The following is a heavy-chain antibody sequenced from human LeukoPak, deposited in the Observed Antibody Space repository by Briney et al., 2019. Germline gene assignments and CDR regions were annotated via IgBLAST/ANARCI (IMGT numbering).Heavy chain of an antibody. V-gene: IGHV3-30*02. CDR3: AKLLYWYIDL. CDR1: GFTFNNYG. CDR2: IRNDGSNK. J-gene: IGHJ2*01. Sequence: PAGSLTLSCAASGFTFNNYGMHWVRQAPGKGLEWAAFIRNDGSNKYYTDSVKGRFTISRDNSTNTLYLQMNSLRAEDTAVYYCAKLLYWYIDLWGRGTLVTVSS. D-gene: IGHD2-15*01.